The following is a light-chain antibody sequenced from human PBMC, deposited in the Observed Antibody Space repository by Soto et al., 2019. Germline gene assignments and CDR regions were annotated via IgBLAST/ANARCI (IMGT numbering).Light chain of an antibody. CDR1: QSVNRY. CDR2: DAS. J-gene: IGKJ5*01. V-gene: IGKV3-11*01. Sequence: EIVLTQSPATLSLSPGERATLSCWASQSVNRYLVWYQQKPGQAPRLLMYDASKRATGIPARFSGSVSGTDFTLTITRLEPEDFAVFYCQQYGSSEIIFGQGTRLEIK. CDR3: QQYGSSEII.